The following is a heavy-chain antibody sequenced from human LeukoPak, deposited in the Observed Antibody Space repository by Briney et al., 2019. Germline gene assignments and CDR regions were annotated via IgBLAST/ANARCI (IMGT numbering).Heavy chain of an antibody. CDR2: FDPEDGET. CDR1: GYTLTELS. J-gene: IGHJ4*02. CDR3: ARENPRTEGGVIVFDY. Sequence: ASVKVSCKVSGYTLTELSMHWVRQAPGKGLEWMGGFDPEDGETIYAQKFQGRVTMTEDTSTDTAYMELSSLRSEDTAVYYCARENPRTEGGVIVFDYWGQGTLVTVSS. D-gene: IGHD3-16*02. V-gene: IGHV1-24*01.